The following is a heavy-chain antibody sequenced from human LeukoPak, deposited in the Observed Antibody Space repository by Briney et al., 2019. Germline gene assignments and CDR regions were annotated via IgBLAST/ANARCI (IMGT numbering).Heavy chain of an antibody. CDR1: GGSISSGGYY. CDR2: VYYNGNT. V-gene: IGHV4-31*03. Sequence: PSQTLSLTCTVSGGSISSGGYYWSWIRQHPEKGLEWIGYVYYNGNTYYNPSLKSRVTISVDTSKNQFSLKLSSVTAADTAVYYCARVDSSSWYGVFGYWGQGTLVTVSS. CDR3: ARVDSSSWYGVFGY. D-gene: IGHD6-13*01. J-gene: IGHJ4*02.